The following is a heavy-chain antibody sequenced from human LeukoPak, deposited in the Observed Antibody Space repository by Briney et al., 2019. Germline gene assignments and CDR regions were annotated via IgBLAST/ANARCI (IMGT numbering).Heavy chain of an antibody. V-gene: IGHV3-66*01. D-gene: IGHD1-26*01. CDR1: GFSVSDNY. Sequence: GRSLRLSCAASGFSVSDNYMSWVRQAPGKGLEWVSLLYSGGSTHYADSVKGRFTISRDKSNNMFSLQMNSLRAEDTAVYYCARGKSGSHSRPFDYWGQGTLVTVSS. J-gene: IGHJ4*02. CDR2: LYSGGST. CDR3: ARGKSGSHSRPFDY.